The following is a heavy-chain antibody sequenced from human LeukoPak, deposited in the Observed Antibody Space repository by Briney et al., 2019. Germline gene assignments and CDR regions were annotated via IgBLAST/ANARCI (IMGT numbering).Heavy chain of an antibody. V-gene: IGHV4-38-2*02. D-gene: IGHD4-17*01. CDR1: GYSISSGYY. J-gene: IGHJ6*03. CDR3: ASELYGDYVLYYYYYMDV. CDR2: IYYSGST. Sequence: SETLSLTCTVSGYSISSGYYWGWIRQPPGKGLEWIGSIYYSGSTYYNPSLKSRVTISVDTSKNQFSLKLSSVTAADTAVYYCASELYGDYVLYYYYYMDVWGKGTTVTVSS.